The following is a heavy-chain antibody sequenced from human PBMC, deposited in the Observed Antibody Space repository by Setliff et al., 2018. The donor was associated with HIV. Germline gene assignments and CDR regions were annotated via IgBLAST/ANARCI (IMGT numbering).Heavy chain of an antibody. D-gene: IGHD6-19*01. Sequence: ASVKVSCKASGGSFRNYAINWVRQAPGQGLEWTGGIIPLLGTPNYAHKFQGRVTITADKYSSTVYMELSSLRSEDSAVFYCARDRSGIAVAAPDAFDVWGQGTMVTVSS. J-gene: IGHJ3*01. CDR3: ARDRSGIAVAAPDAFDV. CDR1: GGSFRNYA. V-gene: IGHV1-69*06. CDR2: IIPLLGTP.